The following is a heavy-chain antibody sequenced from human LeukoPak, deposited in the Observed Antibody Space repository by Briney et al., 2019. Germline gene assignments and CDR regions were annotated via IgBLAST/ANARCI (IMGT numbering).Heavy chain of an antibody. Sequence: TSETLSLTCTVSGGSVSSGSYYWSWIRQPPGKGLEWIGYIYYSGSTNYNPSLKSRVTISVDTSKNQFSLKLSSVTAADTAVYYCASREYYYDGSGYYYAPHYWGQGTLVTVSS. D-gene: IGHD3-22*01. CDR3: ASREYYYDGSGYYYAPHY. J-gene: IGHJ4*02. CDR1: GGSVSSGSYY. V-gene: IGHV4-61*01. CDR2: IYYSGST.